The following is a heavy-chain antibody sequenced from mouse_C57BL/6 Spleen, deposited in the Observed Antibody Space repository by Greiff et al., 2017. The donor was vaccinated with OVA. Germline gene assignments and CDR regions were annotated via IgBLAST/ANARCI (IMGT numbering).Heavy chain of an antibody. CDR3: ARNGALTTVIDY. D-gene: IGHD1-1*01. J-gene: IGHJ2*01. Sequence: VQLQQSGADLARPGASVKLSCKASGYTFTSYGISWVKQRTGQGLEWIGEIYPRSGNTYYNEKFKGKATLTADKSSSTAYMELRSLTSEDSAVYFCARNGALTTVIDYWGQGTTLTVSS. CDR1: GYTFTSYG. V-gene: IGHV1-81*01. CDR2: IYPRSGNT.